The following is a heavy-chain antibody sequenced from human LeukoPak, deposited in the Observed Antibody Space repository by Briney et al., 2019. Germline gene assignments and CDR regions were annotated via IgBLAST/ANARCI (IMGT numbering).Heavy chain of an antibody. Sequence: GGSLRLSCAASGFTFNKYWLTWVRQAPGKGLEWVANINQDDSQIYYLESVEGRFTITRDNARNSLHLQMNSLRAEDTALYYCARGYYDSGTYYLSFFDHWGQGTPVTVSS. J-gene: IGHJ4*02. CDR3: ARGYYDSGTYYLSFFDH. CDR1: GFTFNKYW. V-gene: IGHV3-7*01. D-gene: IGHD3-10*01. CDR2: INQDDSQI.